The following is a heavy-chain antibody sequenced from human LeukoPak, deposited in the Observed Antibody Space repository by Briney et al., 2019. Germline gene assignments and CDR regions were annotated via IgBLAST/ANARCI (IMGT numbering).Heavy chain of an antibody. V-gene: IGHV3-48*03. CDR3: AKTYYYGSGSYYKFLDY. J-gene: IGHJ4*02. CDR2: ISSSGSSI. CDR1: GFTFSSYE. Sequence: GGSLRLSCAASGFTFSSYEMNWVRQAPGKGLEWVSYISSSGSSIYYAGSVKGRFTISRDNAKNSLYLQMNSLRAEDTAVYYCAKTYYYGSGSYYKFLDYWGQGTLVTVSS. D-gene: IGHD3-10*01.